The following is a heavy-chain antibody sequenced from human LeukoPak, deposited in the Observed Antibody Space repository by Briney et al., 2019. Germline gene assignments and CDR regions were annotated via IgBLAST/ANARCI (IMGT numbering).Heavy chain of an antibody. CDR2: MWGDGTNE. D-gene: IGHD6-19*01. CDR3: ARDLGYSSGHPFDY. V-gene: IGHV3-33*01. CDR1: GFTFSSYT. Sequence: GGSLRLSCVASGFTFSSYTMQWVRQAPGEGLDWVALMWGDGTNEYYADSVKGRFTISRDNSKNTLYLQMNSLRAEDTAVYYCARDLGYSSGHPFDYRGQGTLVTVSS. J-gene: IGHJ4*02.